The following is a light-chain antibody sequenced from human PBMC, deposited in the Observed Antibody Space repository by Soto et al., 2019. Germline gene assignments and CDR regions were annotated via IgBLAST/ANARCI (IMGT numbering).Light chain of an antibody. Sequence: QSVLTQPASVSRSPGQSITISCTGTSSDVGGYNYVSWYQQHPGKAPKLMIYHVSNRPSGVSNRFSGSKSGNTASLTISGLQAEDEADYYCSSYTSSSTRVFGGGTKLTVL. CDR1: SSDVGGYNY. V-gene: IGLV2-14*01. J-gene: IGLJ2*01. CDR2: HVS. CDR3: SSYTSSSTRV.